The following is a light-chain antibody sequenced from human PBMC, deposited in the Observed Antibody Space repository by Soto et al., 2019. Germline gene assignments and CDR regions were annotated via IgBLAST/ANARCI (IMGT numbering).Light chain of an antibody. CDR2: GAS. V-gene: IGKV3-15*01. Sequence: ELVMTQSPATLSVSPGDRATLSCRASQSVSNNLAWYHQKPGQAPRLLIYGASTRATDIPARFSGSGSGTEFTLTISSLQSEDSAVYYCQQCDNWPRTFGQGTKVDIK. CDR3: QQCDNWPRT. CDR1: QSVSNN. J-gene: IGKJ1*01.